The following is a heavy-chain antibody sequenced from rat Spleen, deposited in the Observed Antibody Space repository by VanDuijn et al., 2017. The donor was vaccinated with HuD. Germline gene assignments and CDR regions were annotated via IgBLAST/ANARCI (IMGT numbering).Heavy chain of an antibody. Sequence: QVQLKESGPGLVQPSQTLSLTCSVSGFSLTSNGISWVRQFPGKGLEWMGGIWGDGSTGYNSALKSRLSISRDTSKNQVFLKMNSLQSEDTTTYYCARDLDGYFDYWGQGVMVTVSS. CDR3: ARDLDGYFDY. CDR1: GFSLTSNG. CDR2: IWGDGST. J-gene: IGHJ2*01. D-gene: IGHD1-12*03. V-gene: IGHV2-4*01.